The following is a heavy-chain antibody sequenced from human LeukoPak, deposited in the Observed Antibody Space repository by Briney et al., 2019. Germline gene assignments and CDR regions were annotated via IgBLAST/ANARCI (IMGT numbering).Heavy chain of an antibody. V-gene: IGHV3-23*01. CDR2: IFPSGGEI. Sequence: GGSLRLSCAASGFTFSTFAMIWVRQPPGKGLEWVSSIFPSGGEIHYADSVRGRFTISRDNSKSTLSLQMNSLRAEDTAIYYCATYRPVPLTFESWGQGTLVTVSS. J-gene: IGHJ4*02. CDR3: ATYRPVPLTFES. D-gene: IGHD2-2*01. CDR1: GFTFSTFA.